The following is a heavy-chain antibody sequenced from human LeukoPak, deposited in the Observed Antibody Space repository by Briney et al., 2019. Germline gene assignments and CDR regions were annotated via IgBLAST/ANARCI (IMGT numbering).Heavy chain of an antibody. Sequence: PSETLSLTCTVSGGSISSYYWSWIRQPPEKGLEWIGEVHLDGRTNYNPSLKSRLIMSVDLPENHISLKLTSVTAADTAVYYCAREGGFYRPLDYSGQGTLVTVSS. J-gene: IGHJ4*02. V-gene: IGHV4-59*12. D-gene: IGHD3-3*01. CDR3: AREGGFYRPLDY. CDR2: VHLDGRT. CDR1: GGSISSYY.